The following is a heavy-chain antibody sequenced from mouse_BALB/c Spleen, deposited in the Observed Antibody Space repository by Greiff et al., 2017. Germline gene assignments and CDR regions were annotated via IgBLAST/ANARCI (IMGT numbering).Heavy chain of an antibody. CDR2: ILPGSGST. CDR1: GYTFSSYW. V-gene: IGHV1-9*01. J-gene: IGHJ2*01. D-gene: IGHD2-4*01. Sequence: QVQLQQSGAELMKPGASVKISCKATGYTFSSYWIEWVKQRPGHGLEWIGEILPGSGSTNYNEKFKGKATFTADTSSNTAYMQLSSLTSEDSAVYYCARGALIYYDYDVDYWGQGTTLTVSS. CDR3: ARGALIYYDYDVDY.